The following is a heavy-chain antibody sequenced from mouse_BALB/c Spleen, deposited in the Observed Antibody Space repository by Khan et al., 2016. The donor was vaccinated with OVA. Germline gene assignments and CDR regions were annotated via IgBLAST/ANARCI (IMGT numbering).Heavy chain of an antibody. D-gene: IGHD2-10*02. J-gene: IGHJ4*01. CDR2: ISNVGFLT. Sequence: SLKLSFSPSFCRSRDYHISFFLPPPSNTLHFFAYISNVGFLTYYPDTVKGRFTISRDNAKNTLYLQMSRLKSEDTAMYYCARHGYGKGDAMDYWGQGTSVTVSS. V-gene: IGHV5-12*01. CDR3: ARHGYGKGDAMDY. CDR1: FCRSRDYH.